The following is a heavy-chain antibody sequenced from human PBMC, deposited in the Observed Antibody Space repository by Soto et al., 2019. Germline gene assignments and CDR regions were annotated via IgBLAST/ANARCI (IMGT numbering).Heavy chain of an antibody. CDR3: AKEKPTTTCFDS. CDR2: ISGSGTNT. V-gene: IGHV3-23*01. D-gene: IGHD1-1*01. J-gene: IGHJ4*02. Sequence: GGSLRLSCVASGFSFSTYPMTWARQAPGKGLEWVSLISGSGTNTYYAESVKGRFTISRDNSQNTLYPQMNTLRAEDTAVYYCAKEKPTTTCFDSWGQGTLVTVSS. CDR1: GFSFSTYP.